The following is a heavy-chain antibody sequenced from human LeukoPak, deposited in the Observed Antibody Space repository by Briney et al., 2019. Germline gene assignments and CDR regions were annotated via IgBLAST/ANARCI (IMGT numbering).Heavy chain of an antibody. CDR1: GYTLTELS. D-gene: IGHD5-12*01. CDR2: INPNSGGT. CDR3: ARDLQGGSGYDLDY. J-gene: IGHJ4*02. V-gene: IGHV1-2*02. Sequence: ASVKVSCKVSGYTLTELSMHWVRHAPGQGLEWMGWINPNSGGTNYAQKFQGRVTMTRDTSISTAYMELSRLRSDDTAVYYCARDLQGGSGYDLDYWGQGTLVIVSS.